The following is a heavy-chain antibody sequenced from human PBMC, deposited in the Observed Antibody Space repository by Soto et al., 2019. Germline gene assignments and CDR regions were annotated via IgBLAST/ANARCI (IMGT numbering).Heavy chain of an antibody. J-gene: IGHJ4*02. Sequence: GGSLRLSCAASGFTFSNYGMHWVRQAPGKGLEWVAFIWYDGGNKYYAESVKGRFTISRDNSKNTLYLQMNSLRAEDTAVYYCARDGDVNTGFGKDYWGQGTLVTVSS. CDR2: IWYDGGNK. CDR1: GFTFSNYG. D-gene: IGHD3-16*01. V-gene: IGHV3-33*08. CDR3: ARDGDVNTGFGKDY.